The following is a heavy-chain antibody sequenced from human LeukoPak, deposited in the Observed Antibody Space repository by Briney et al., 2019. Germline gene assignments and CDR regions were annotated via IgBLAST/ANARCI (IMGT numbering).Heavy chain of an antibody. CDR2: IWYDGSNK. D-gene: IGHD6-19*01. V-gene: IGHV3-33*01. J-gene: IGHJ4*02. CDR1: GLTFSSYG. Sequence: PGGSLRLSCAASGLTFSSYGMHWVRQAPGKGLEWVAVIWYDGSNKYYADSVKGRFTISRDNSKNTLYLQMNSLRAEDTAVYYCARGNGSGWYLDYWGQGTLVTVSS. CDR3: ARGNGSGWYLDY.